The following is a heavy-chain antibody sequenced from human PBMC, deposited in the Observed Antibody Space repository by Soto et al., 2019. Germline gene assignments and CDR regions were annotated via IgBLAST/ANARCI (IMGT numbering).Heavy chain of an antibody. V-gene: IGHV1-18*01. CDR1: GYTFISYG. D-gene: IGHD6-13*01. Sequence: ASVKVSCKASGYTFISYGISWVRQAPGQGLEWMGWISPYNGKTIHAQTFHGRVTLTSDTSTSTVYMELRTLSSDDTAVYYCARAGFSTSWLCILGTGAHGVEIDFWGQGTLVPVSS. CDR2: ISPYNGKT. CDR3: ARAGFSTSWLCILGTGAHGVEIDF. J-gene: IGHJ4*02.